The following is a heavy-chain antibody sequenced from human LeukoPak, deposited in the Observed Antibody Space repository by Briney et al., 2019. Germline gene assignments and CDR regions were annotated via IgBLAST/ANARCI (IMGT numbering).Heavy chain of an antibody. D-gene: IGHD1-26*01. CDR1: GGSISSYY. Sequence: SETLSLTCTVSGGSISSYYWSWIRQRPGKGLEWMGYIYYSGSTNYNPSLKSRVTISVDTSKNQFPLQLSSVTAADTAVYYCAREIPGIVGATYFDYWGQGTLVTVSS. CDR2: IYYSGST. CDR3: AREIPGIVGATYFDY. J-gene: IGHJ4*02. V-gene: IGHV4-59*01.